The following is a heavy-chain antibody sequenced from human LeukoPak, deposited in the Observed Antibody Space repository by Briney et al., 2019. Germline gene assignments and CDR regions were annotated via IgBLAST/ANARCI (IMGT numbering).Heavy chain of an antibody. D-gene: IGHD2-2*01. J-gene: IGHJ5*02. CDR2: INHSGST. Sequence: SETLSLTCAVYGGSFSGYYWSWIRQAPGKGLEWIGEINHSGSTNYNPSLKSRVTISVDTSKNQFSLKLSSVTAADTAVYYCARLSTPRRCLLSSTSCKGWFDPWGQGTLVTVSS. CDR3: ARLSTPRRCLLSSTSCKGWFDP. V-gene: IGHV4-34*01. CDR1: GGSFSGYY.